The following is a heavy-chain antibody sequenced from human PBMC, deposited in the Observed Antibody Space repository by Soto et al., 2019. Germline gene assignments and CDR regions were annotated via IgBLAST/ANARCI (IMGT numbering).Heavy chain of an antibody. CDR3: ARQPRYCSSTSCYNWFDP. V-gene: IGHV5-51*01. CDR2: IYPGDSDT. Sequence: GESLKISCKGSGYSFTSYWTAWVRQMPGKGLEWMGIIYPGDSDTRYSPSFQGQVTISADKSISTAYLQWSSLKASDTAIYYCARQPRYCSSTSCYNWFDPWGQGTLVTVSS. J-gene: IGHJ5*02. CDR1: GYSFTSYW. D-gene: IGHD2-2*01.